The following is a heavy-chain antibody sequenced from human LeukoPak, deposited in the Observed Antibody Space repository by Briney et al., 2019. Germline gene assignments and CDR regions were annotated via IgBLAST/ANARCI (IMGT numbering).Heavy chain of an antibody. V-gene: IGHV3-23*01. CDR2: ISGSGGST. D-gene: IGHD2-21*02. CDR3: AKEGSCGGDCHDAFDI. Sequence: WGSLRLSCAASGFTFSSYAMSWVRQAPGKGLEWVSAISGSGGSTYYADSVKGRFTISRDNSKNTLYLQMNSLRAEDTAVYYCAKEGSCGGDCHDAFDIWGQGTMVTVSS. CDR1: GFTFSSYA. J-gene: IGHJ3*02.